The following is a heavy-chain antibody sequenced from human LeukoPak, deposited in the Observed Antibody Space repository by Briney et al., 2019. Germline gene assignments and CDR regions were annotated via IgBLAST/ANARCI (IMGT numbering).Heavy chain of an antibody. V-gene: IGHV1-18*01. Sequence: GASVKVSCKASGYTFTSYGISWVRQAPGQGLEWMGWISAYNGNTNYAQKLQGRVTMTTDTSTSTAYMELRSLRSDDTAVYYCARGVLRYFDSLSQGDAFDIWGQGTMVTVSS. J-gene: IGHJ3*02. D-gene: IGHD3-9*01. CDR2: ISAYNGNT. CDR1: GYTFTSYG. CDR3: ARGVLRYFDSLSQGDAFDI.